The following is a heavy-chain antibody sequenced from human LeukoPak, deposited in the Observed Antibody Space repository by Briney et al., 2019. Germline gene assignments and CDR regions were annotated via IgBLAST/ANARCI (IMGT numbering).Heavy chain of an antibody. Sequence: AGGSLRLSCEASGFTFSSNSMNWVRQAPGKGLEWVSYISSSSSTIYADSVKGRFTTSRDNAKNSLYLQINSLRDEDTAVYYCARLLRYGVDVWGQGTTVIVSS. J-gene: IGHJ6*02. CDR3: ARLLRYGVDV. V-gene: IGHV3-48*02. CDR1: GFTFSSNS. D-gene: IGHD1-26*01. CDR2: ISSSSSTI.